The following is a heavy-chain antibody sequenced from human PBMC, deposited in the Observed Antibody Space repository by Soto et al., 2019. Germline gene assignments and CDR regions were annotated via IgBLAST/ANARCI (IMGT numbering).Heavy chain of an antibody. D-gene: IGHD1-26*01. CDR3: SGGVGDAF. CDR2: INQDGSEK. CDR1: ESTVSRDW. Sequence: EVHLVKSGRGLIQTGGSLRLSCAIFESTVSRDWMNWVRQAPGKGLEWVAHINQDGSEKYYVDSVKGRFTISRDNAKKSLYLQMNSLGPADTAMYYCSGGVGDAFWGQGTLVTVSS. J-gene: IGHJ4*02. V-gene: IGHV3-7*04.